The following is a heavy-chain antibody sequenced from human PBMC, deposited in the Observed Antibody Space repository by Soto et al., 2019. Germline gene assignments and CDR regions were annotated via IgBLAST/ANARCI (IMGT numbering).Heavy chain of an antibody. D-gene: IGHD3-22*01. J-gene: IGHJ4*02. CDR3: ARGFYDSSGPRSGLDF. CDR1: GFTCSSNW. CDR2: IRQDGSST. Sequence: GGSLRLSCVGSGFTCSSNWMTWVRQAPGKGLEWVANIRQDGSSTSYADSVKGRFTISRDNAKNTLYLQMNSLRAEDTAVYYCARGFYDSSGPRSGLDFWGQGTLVTVSS. V-gene: IGHV3-7*02.